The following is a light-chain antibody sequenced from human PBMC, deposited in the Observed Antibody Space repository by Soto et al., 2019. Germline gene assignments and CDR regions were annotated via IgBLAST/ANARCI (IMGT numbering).Light chain of an antibody. CDR3: QQRSDWPQYT. J-gene: IGKJ2*01. CDR1: QSVSSY. Sequence: EIVLTQSPATLSLSPGERATLSCRASQSVSSYLAWYQQQPGQAPRLLIYDASNRATGIPARFSGSGSGTDFTLTISSLEPKDVAVYYCQQRSDWPQYTFGQGTQLEIK. V-gene: IGKV3-11*01. CDR2: DAS.